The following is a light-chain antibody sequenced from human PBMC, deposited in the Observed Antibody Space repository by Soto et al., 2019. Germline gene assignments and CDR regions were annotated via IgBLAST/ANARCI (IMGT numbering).Light chain of an antibody. CDR2: GAS. J-gene: IGKJ4*01. CDR1: QGINNF. CDR3: QQYHSYPVT. V-gene: IGKV1-16*02. Sequence: DIQMTQSPSSLSASVGDTVTITCRASQGINNFLAWFQQKPGKAPKSLIYGASRLQSAVPSKLSGSGSDTGFTLTISSLQPEDSATYFCQQYHSYPVTFGGGTKVEIK.